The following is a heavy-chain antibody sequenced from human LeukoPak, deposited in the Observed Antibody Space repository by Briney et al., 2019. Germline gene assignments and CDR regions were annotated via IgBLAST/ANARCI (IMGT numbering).Heavy chain of an antibody. CDR3: ARDYDSSGYIWGY. D-gene: IGHD3-22*01. CDR2: ICHTGST. J-gene: IGHJ4*02. CDR1: GGSISSYY. V-gene: IGHV4-59*01. Sequence: SETLSLTCTVSGGSISSYYWSWIRQPPGKGLEWIGYICHTGSTNYNPSLKSRVTISVDTSKNQFSLKLRSVTAADTAIYYCARDYDSSGYIWGYWGQGTLVTVSS.